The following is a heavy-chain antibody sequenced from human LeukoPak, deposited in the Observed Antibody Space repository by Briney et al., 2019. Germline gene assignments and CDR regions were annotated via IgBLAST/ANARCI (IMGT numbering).Heavy chain of an antibody. CDR2: IGSGGDT. Sequence: GGSLRLSCAASGFTFSTHVIRWVRQAPGKGLEWVSAIGSGGDTYYADSVKGRFTVSRDNSKNTVHLQMNGLRAEDTAVYYCTKDGGRTFDFWGQGALVTVSS. CDR3: TKDGGRTFDF. V-gene: IGHV3-23*01. CDR1: GFTFSTHV. D-gene: IGHD1-26*01. J-gene: IGHJ4*02.